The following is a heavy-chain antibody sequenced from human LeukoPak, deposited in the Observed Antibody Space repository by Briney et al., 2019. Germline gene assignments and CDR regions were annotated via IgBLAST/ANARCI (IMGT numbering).Heavy chain of an antibody. Sequence: ASVKVSCKASGYTFTNYAMNWVRQAPGQGLEWMGWIHPSTGNPTYAQDFTGRFVFSLDTSVSTTYLQISSLKAEDTAVYYCARAYQRLGELSLPDYWGQGTLVTVSS. CDR1: GYTFTNYA. CDR3: ARAYQRLGELSLPDY. V-gene: IGHV7-4-1*02. D-gene: IGHD3-16*02. J-gene: IGHJ4*02. CDR2: IHPSTGNP.